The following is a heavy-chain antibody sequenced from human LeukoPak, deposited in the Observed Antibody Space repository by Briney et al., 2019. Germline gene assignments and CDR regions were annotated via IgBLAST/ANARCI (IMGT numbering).Heavy chain of an antibody. Sequence: ASVKLSCKASGYTFTSYGVRWVRQAPGQGLGWMGWISTCNRNKNYAEKLQGRVTMNTDTSTSTAYMELRSLRSDDTAVYYCARGPPVSYGSGSYLDYWGQGTLVTVSS. D-gene: IGHD3-10*01. CDR1: GYTFTSYG. CDR3: ARGPPVSYGSGSYLDY. J-gene: IGHJ4*02. V-gene: IGHV1-18*01. CDR2: ISTCNRNK.